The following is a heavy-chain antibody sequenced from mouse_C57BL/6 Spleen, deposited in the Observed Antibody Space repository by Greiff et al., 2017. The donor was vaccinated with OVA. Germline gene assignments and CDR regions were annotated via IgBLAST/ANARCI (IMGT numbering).Heavy chain of an antibody. Sequence: QVQLQQPGTELVKPGASVKLSCKASGYTFTSYWMHWVKQRPGQGLEWIGNINPSNGGTNYNEKFKSKATLTVDKSSSTAYMQLSSLTSEDSAVYYCAKEGGELGHYYAMDYWGQGTSVTVSS. CDR3: AKEGGELGHYYAMDY. V-gene: IGHV1-53*01. D-gene: IGHD4-1*01. J-gene: IGHJ4*01. CDR2: INPSNGGT. CDR1: GYTFTSYW.